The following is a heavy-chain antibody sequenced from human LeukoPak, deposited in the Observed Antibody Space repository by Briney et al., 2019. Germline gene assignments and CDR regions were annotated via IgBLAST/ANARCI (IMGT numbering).Heavy chain of an antibody. V-gene: IGHV3-9*01. CDR2: ISWNSGSI. CDR3: ARDLSRWHWKAWFDP. J-gene: IGHJ5*02. D-gene: IGHD1-1*01. CDR1: GFTFDDYA. Sequence: PGGSLRLSCAASGFTFDDYAMHWVRQAPGKGLEWVSGISWNSGSIGYADSVKGRFTISRDNTKNSLDLQMHSLRAEDTAVYYCARDLSRWHWKAWFDPWGQGTLVTVSS.